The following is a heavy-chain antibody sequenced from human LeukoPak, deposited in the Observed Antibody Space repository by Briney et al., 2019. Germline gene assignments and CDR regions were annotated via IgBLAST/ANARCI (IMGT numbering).Heavy chain of an antibody. CDR3: ARVSAAAGIPYYYYGMDV. CDR1: GGSFSGYY. CDR2: INHSGST. D-gene: IGHD6-13*01. V-gene: IGHV4-34*01. Sequence: SETLSLTCAVYGGSFSGYYWSWIRQPPGKGLEWIGEINHSGSTNYNPSLKSRVTISVDTSKNQLSLKLSSVTAADTAVYYCARVSAAAGIPYYYYGMDVWGQGTTVTASS. J-gene: IGHJ6*02.